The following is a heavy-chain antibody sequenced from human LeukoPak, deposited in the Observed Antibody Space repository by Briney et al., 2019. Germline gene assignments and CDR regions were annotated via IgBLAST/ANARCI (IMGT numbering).Heavy chain of an antibody. V-gene: IGHV3-9*01. J-gene: IGHJ4*02. CDR2: ISWNSGSI. CDR3: AEDIGPSRLQLLDY. D-gene: IGHD5-18*01. Sequence: PGGSLRLSCAASGFTFDDYAMHWVRQAPGKGLEWVSGISWNSGSIGYADSVKGRFTISRDNAKNSLYLQMNSLRAEDTALYYCAEDIGPSRLQLLDYWGQGTLVTVSS. CDR1: GFTFDDYA.